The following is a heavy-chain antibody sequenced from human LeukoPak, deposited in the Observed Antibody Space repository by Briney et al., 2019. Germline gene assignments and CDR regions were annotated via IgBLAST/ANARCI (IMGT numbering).Heavy chain of an antibody. CDR2: INHSGST. CDR3: AREGIAAAGTSYFDY. D-gene: IGHD6-13*01. V-gene: IGHV4-34*01. Sequence: SETPSLTCAVYGGSFSGYYWSWIRQPPGKGLEWIGEINHSGSTNYNPSLKSRVTISVDTSKNQFSLKLSSVTAADTAVYYCAREGIAAAGTSYFDYWGQGTLVTVSS. CDR1: GGSFSGYY. J-gene: IGHJ4*02.